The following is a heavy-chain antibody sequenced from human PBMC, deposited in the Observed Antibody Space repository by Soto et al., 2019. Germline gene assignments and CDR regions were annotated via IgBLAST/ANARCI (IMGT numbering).Heavy chain of an antibody. J-gene: IGHJ4*02. Sequence: GGSLRLSCAASGFTFSSYWMHWDRQAPEKGLMWVSHINSDGSSTTYADSVKGRFTISRENAKSSLYLQMNSLRAGDTAVYYCVREGGGGDGIDPLDYWGQGTLVTVSS. D-gene: IGHD1-20*01. CDR1: GFTFSSYW. V-gene: IGHV3-74*01. CDR3: VREGGGGDGIDPLDY. CDR2: INSDGSST.